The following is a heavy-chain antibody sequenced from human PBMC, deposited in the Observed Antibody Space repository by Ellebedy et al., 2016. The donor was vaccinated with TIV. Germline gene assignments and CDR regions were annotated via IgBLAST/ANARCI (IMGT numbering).Heavy chain of an antibody. CDR1: GFTFSGSA. CDR2: IRSKANSYAT. V-gene: IGHV3-73*01. Sequence: PGGSLRLSCAASGFTFSGSAMHWVRQASGNGLEWVGRIRSKANSYATAYAASVKGRFTISRDDSKNTAYLQMNSLKTEDTAVNYCTSGDGVDVWGQGTTVTVSS. CDR3: TSGDGVDV. J-gene: IGHJ6*02. D-gene: IGHD7-27*01.